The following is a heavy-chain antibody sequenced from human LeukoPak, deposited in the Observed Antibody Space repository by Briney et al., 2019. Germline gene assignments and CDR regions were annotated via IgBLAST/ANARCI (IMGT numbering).Heavy chain of an antibody. V-gene: IGHV4-38-2*02. CDR3: ATAEGDSVAVPAARGWFDP. Sequence: SETLSLTCTVSGYSIGSDYFWGWIRQPPGKGLEWIGTIFHSGNPYYNPSLKSRVTMSVDTSKNQFSLKLTSMTAADTAVYYCATAEGDSVAVPAARGWFDPWGQGTLVTVSS. CDR2: IFHSGNP. D-gene: IGHD2-2*01. CDR1: GYSIGSDYF. J-gene: IGHJ5*02.